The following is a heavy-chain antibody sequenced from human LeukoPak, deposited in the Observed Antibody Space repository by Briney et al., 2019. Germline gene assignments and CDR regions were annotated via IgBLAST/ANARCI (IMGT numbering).Heavy chain of an antibody. J-gene: IGHJ4*02. CDR2: IYYSGST. Sequence: PSETLSLTCTVSGGSISSSSYYWAWLRQPPGKGLEWIGTIYYSGSTYYNPSLKSRVTISVDTSRNQFSLKVTSVTAADTAFYYCARDLGIGGSPPTYWGQGTLVTVSS. D-gene: IGHD1-26*01. CDR1: GGSISSSSYY. V-gene: IGHV4-39*07. CDR3: ARDLGIGGSPPTY.